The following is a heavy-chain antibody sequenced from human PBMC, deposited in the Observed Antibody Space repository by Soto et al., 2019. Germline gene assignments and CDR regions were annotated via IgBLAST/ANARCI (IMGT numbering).Heavy chain of an antibody. CDR3: AKGLDTISPGYY. Sequence: GGSLRLSCAASGFTFSSYGMHWVRQAPGKGLEWVAVISYDGSNKYYADSVKGRFTISRDNSKNTLYLQMNSLRAEDTAVYYCAKGLDTISPGYYWGQGTLVTVSS. J-gene: IGHJ4*02. V-gene: IGHV3-30*18. CDR1: GFTFSSYG. D-gene: IGHD3-9*01. CDR2: ISYDGSNK.